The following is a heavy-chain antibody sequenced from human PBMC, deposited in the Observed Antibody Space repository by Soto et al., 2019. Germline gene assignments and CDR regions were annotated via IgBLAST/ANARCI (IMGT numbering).Heavy chain of an antibody. J-gene: IGHJ6*02. Sequence: PGGSLRLSCAASGFTFSNYGMHWVRQAPGKGLEWVAIVSHNGNGKYYVDSVKGRFTISRDNSKNTVYLQMNNLRADDTAVYYCAKATTMVVVTKDYYNGMDVWGQGTTVTVSS. CDR1: GFTFSNYG. CDR3: AKATTMVVVTKDYYNGMDV. CDR2: VSHNGNGK. D-gene: IGHD3-22*01. V-gene: IGHV3-30*18.